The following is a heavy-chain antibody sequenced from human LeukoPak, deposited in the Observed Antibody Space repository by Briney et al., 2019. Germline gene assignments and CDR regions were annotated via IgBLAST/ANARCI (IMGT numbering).Heavy chain of an antibody. CDR2: MNPNSGNT. CDR3: ARGGLQSFDY. CDR1: GYTFTSFD. Sequence: GASVKVSCKGSGYTFTSFDINWVGQGTGQGLEWMGWMNPNSGNTGYAQKFQGRVTMTRNTSISTAYMELSSLRSEDTAVYYCARGGLQSFDYWGQETLVTVSS. J-gene: IGHJ4*02. D-gene: IGHD4-11*01. V-gene: IGHV1-8*01.